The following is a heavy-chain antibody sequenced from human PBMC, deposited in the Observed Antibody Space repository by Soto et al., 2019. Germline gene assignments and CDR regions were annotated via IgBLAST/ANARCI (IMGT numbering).Heavy chain of an antibody. D-gene: IGHD3-22*01. CDR1: GFTCSNAW. CDR3: TTDLISESMIVVVTDY. CDR2: IKSKTDGGTT. V-gene: IGHV3-15*07. J-gene: IGHJ4*02. Sequence: WGSLRLSCAASGFTCSNAWMNWVRQAPGKGLEWVGRIKSKTDGGTTDYAAPVKGRFTISRDDSKNTLYLQMNSLKTEDTAVYYCTTDLISESMIVVVTDYWGQGTLVTVSS.